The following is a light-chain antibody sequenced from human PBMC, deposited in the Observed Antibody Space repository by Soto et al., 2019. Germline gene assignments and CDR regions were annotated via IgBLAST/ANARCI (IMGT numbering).Light chain of an antibody. V-gene: IGKV3-15*01. CDR1: QSVSNN. CDR3: QQYNNWPPIT. J-gene: IGKJ5*01. Sequence: EIMMTQSPATLSVSPGERATLSCRASQSVSNNVAWYQQKPGQAPRLLIYYASTRATGIPARFSGSGSGTEFTLTISSLHSEDFALCYCQQYNNWPPITFGQGTRLEIK. CDR2: YAS.